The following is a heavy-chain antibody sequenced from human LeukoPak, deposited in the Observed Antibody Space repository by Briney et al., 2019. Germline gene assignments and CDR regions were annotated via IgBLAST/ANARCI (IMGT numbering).Heavy chain of an antibody. CDR2: IYTDGTT. CDR1: GFTVSNLY. Sequence: GGSLRLSCAASGFTVSNLYMSWVRQAPGKGLEWVSLIYTDGTTYYADSAKGRFTISRDNSKNTLYLQMNSLRAEDTAVYYCARGDYSSGWYYWGQGTLVTVSS. CDR3: ARGDYSSGWYY. J-gene: IGHJ4*02. V-gene: IGHV3-53*01. D-gene: IGHD6-19*01.